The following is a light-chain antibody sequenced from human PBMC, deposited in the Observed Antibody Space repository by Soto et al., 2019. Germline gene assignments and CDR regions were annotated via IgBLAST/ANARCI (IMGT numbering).Light chain of an antibody. CDR1: QRFSGTS. CDR2: GVS. J-gene: IGKJ1*01. V-gene: IGKV3-20*01. Sequence: EIVLMQSPGTLSLSPGERATLPCRASQRFSGTSLAWYQQKPGQAPRLLIYGVSNRATGIPDRFSGSGSGTDFTLTISRLEPEDFAVYYCHQYDNSLWTFGQGTKVEIK. CDR3: HQYDNSLWT.